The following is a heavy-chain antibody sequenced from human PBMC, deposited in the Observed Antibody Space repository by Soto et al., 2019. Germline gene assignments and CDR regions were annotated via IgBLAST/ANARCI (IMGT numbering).Heavy chain of an antibody. CDR3: AKHFASGCPDY. J-gene: IGHJ4*02. CDR1: GFTFSSYA. CDR2: IGASGGST. D-gene: IGHD6-19*01. Sequence: EVQLLESGGGLVQPGGSLRLSCAVSGFTFSSYALSWVRQAPGKGLEWVSIIGASGGSTFYADSVKGRCTISRDNSKNTLYLQMNNLRAEDTAVYYCAKHFASGCPDYWGQGTLVTVSS. V-gene: IGHV3-23*01.